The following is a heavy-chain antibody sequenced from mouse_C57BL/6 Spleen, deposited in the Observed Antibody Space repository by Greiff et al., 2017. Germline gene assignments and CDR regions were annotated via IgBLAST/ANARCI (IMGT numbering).Heavy chain of an antibody. V-gene: IGHV5-4*01. Sequence: EVQVVESGGGLVKPGGSLKLSCAASGFTFSSYAMSWVRQTPEKRLEWVATISAGGSYTYYPDNVKGRCTISRDNAKNNLYLQMSHLKSEDTAMYYCARDSSKTFFDYWGQGTTLTVSS. J-gene: IGHJ2*01. D-gene: IGHD2-12*01. CDR3: ARDSSKTFFDY. CDR1: GFTFSSYA. CDR2: ISAGGSYT.